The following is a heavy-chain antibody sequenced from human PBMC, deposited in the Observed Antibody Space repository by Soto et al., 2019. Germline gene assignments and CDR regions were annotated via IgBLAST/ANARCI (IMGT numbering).Heavy chain of an antibody. J-gene: IGHJ4*02. CDR1: GGSISSSSYY. CDR3: ARADLPGIAVAGTFDY. CDR2: IYYSGST. Sequence: SETLSLTCTVSGGSISSSSYYWGWIRQPPGKGLEWIGSIYYSGSTYYNPSLKSRVTISVDTSKNQFSLKLSSVTAADTAVYYCARADLPGIAVAGTFDYWGQGTLVTVSS. D-gene: IGHD6-19*01. V-gene: IGHV4-39*01.